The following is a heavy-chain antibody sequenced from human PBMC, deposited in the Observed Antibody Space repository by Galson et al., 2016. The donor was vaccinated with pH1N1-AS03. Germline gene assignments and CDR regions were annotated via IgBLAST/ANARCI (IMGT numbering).Heavy chain of an antibody. J-gene: IGHJ4*02. V-gene: IGHV4-59*01. CDR3: ASAERPGIAVAPFDY. CDR2: ISNSGTT. Sequence: IGYISNSGTTNYNPSLKSRVTISVDTSKNQFSLMVKSITAADTAVYYCASAERPGIAVAPFDYWGQGTLVTVSS. D-gene: IGHD6-19*01.